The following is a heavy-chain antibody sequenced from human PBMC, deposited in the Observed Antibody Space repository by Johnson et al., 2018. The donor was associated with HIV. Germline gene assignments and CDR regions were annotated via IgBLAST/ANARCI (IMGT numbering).Heavy chain of an antibody. Sequence: VQLVESGGGVVQPGRSLRLSCAASGFTFSSYWMSWVRQAPGKGLEWVANIKQDGSERYYVDSMKGRFTISRDNAKNSLYLQMNSLRAEDTAVYYCAKSQDRSAHDYDFDLWGQGTVVTVSS. CDR3: AKSQDRSAHDYDFDL. CDR1: GFTFSSYW. CDR2: IKQDGSER. V-gene: IGHV3-7*05. D-gene: IGHD3-22*01. J-gene: IGHJ3*01.